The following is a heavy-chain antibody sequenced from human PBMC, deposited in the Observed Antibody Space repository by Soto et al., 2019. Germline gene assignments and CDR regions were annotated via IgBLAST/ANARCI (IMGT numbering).Heavy chain of an antibody. CDR2: IYYSGST. CDR1: GGSISSYY. D-gene: IGHD3-10*01. V-gene: IGHV4-59*08. CDR3: ARHDYYGSGSYYGNWFDP. Sequence: SETLSLTCTVSGGSISSYYWSWIRQPPGKGLEWIGYIYYSGSTNYNPSLKSRVTTSVDTSKNQFSLKLSSVTAADTAVYYCARHDYYGSGSYYGNWFDPWGQGTLVTVSS. J-gene: IGHJ5*02.